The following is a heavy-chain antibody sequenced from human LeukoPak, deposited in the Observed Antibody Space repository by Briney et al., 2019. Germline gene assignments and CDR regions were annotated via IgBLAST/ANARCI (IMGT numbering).Heavy chain of an antibody. V-gene: IGHV4-59*01. CDR3: ARHSGHSSTNDAFDI. D-gene: IGHD6-13*01. J-gene: IGHJ3*02. CDR2: MYSGGAT. Sequence: PSETLSLTCTVSDGSINGYYWSWIRQPPGKGLDWIGYMYSGGATNYSPSLKSRVSISEDMSKNQFSLKLTSVTAADTAVYYCARHSGHSSTNDAFDIWGQGTMVIVSS. CDR1: DGSINGYY.